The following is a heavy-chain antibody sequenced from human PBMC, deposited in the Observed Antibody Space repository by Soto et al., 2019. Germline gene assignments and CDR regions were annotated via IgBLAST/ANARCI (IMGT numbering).Heavy chain of an antibody. Sequence: QVQLQQWGTALLKPSETLSLTCVVYGGSFSGHFWSWIRQPPGKGLEWIGEINHSGSANYNPSLRSRVTISVDTSKNQFSLKVNSVTAADTAVYYCAGWAVGVMNFGVPKAYWGQGTLVTFSS. V-gene: IGHV4-34*01. D-gene: IGHD3-3*01. CDR1: GGSFSGHF. CDR2: INHSGSA. J-gene: IGHJ4*02. CDR3: AGWAVGVMNFGVPKAY.